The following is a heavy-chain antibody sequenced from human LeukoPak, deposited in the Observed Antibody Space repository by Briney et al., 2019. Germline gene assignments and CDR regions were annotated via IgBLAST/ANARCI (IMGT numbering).Heavy chain of an antibody. CDR1: GFTVTTSY. V-gene: IGHV3-66*02. CDR2: IYSGGAT. J-gene: IGHJ4*02. D-gene: IGHD2-2*01. Sequence: GGSLRLSCAASGFTVTTSYMSWFRQAPGKGLEWVSIIYSGGATYYAASVKGRFAISRDNSKNTLYLQMNGLRPEDTAMYYCARQTAAATPFHYWGQGSLVTVSS. CDR3: ARQTAAATPFHY.